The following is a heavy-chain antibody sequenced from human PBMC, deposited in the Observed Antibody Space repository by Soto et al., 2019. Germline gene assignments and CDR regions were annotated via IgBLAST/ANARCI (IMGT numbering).Heavy chain of an antibody. Sequence: LSPTCAVSGGSISSGGYSWSWIRQPPGKGLEWIGYIYHSGSTYYNPSLKSRVTISVDRSKNQFSLKLSSVTAADTAMYYCARGEVVALGYWGQGTLVTVSS. J-gene: IGHJ4*02. D-gene: IGHD2-15*01. CDR1: GGSISSGGYS. CDR3: ARGEVVALGY. V-gene: IGHV4-30-2*01. CDR2: IYHSGST.